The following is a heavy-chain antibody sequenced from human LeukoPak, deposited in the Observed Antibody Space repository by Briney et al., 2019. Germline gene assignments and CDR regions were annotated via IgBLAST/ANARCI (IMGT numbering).Heavy chain of an antibody. CDR2: ISDSGDGT. CDR1: GFTFRSYA. V-gene: IGHV3-23*01. Sequence: GGSLRLSCAGSGFTFRSYAMSWVRQSPVKGLEWVSAISDSGDGTYYADSVKARFTISRDNSKNTVYLEMSSLRAEDTAVYYCARIGAYSSSSGNYFDYWGQGTLVTVSS. D-gene: IGHD6-6*01. CDR3: ARIGAYSSSSGNYFDY. J-gene: IGHJ4*02.